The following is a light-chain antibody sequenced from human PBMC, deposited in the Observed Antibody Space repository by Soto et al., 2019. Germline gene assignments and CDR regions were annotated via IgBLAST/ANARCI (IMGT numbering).Light chain of an antibody. CDR2: AAS. CDR1: HDLSRY. Sequence: DIQMTQSPSTLSRSVVDIVTITCQASHDLSRYLNWYQHKPGKAPKLLIYAASTLQSGVPSRFSGGRSATKDSLTTISRQPHDFATSYYRQLNYKTLTFGQGTRLEIK. J-gene: IGKJ5*01. CDR3: RQLNYKTLT. V-gene: IGKV1-9*01.